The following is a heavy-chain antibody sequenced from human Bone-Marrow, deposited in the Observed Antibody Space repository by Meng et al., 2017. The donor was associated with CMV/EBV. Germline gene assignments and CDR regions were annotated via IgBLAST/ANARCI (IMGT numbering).Heavy chain of an antibody. CDR3: ASRYCSSTSCSRDAFDI. CDR1: GFTFSSYG. CDR2: INPNSGGT. J-gene: IGHJ3*02. D-gene: IGHD2-2*01. V-gene: IGHV1-2*02. Sequence: GGSLRLSCAASGFTFSSYGMHWVRQAPGQGLEWMGWINPNSGGTNYAQKFQGRVTMTRDTSISTAYMELSRLRSDDTAVYYCASRYCSSTSCSRDAFDIWGQGTMVTVSS.